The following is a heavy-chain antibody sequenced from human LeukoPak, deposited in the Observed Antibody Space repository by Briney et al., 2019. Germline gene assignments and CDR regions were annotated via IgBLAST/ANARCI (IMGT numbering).Heavy chain of an antibody. J-gene: IGHJ5*02. D-gene: IGHD1-14*01. V-gene: IGHV3-66*01. Sequence: PGGSLRLSCVASGFSVDDTYMNWVRQPPGKGLEWVSLIHSNGSTFYADSVKGRFTISRDFSKSTLFLHMNSLRAEDTALYYCARDIYNNGPFHPWGQGTLVTVSS. CDR3: ARDIYNNGPFHP. CDR2: IHSNGST. CDR1: GFSVDDTY.